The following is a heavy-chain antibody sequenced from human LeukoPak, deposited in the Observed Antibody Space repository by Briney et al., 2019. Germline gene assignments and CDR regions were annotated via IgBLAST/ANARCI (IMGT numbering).Heavy chain of an antibody. Sequence: TGGSLRLSCAASRFTFSSYGMHWVRQAPGKGLEWVAVISYDGSNKYYVDSVKGRFTISRDNSKNTLYLQMSSLRAEDTAVYYCTRGTNDYGGIERKKPFDYWGQGTLVTVSS. V-gene: IGHV3-30-3*01. D-gene: IGHD4-23*01. CDR3: TRGTNDYGGIERKKPFDY. CDR1: RFTFSSYG. J-gene: IGHJ4*02. CDR2: ISYDGSNK.